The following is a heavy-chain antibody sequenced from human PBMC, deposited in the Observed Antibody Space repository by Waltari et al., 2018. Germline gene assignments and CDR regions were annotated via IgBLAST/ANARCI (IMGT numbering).Heavy chain of an antibody. CDR2: IYYSGST. J-gene: IGHJ3*02. D-gene: IGHD4-17*01. CDR1: GGSISSSRYY. Sequence: QLQLQESGPGLVKPSETLSLTCTVSGGSISSSRYYWGWIRQPPGKGLEWIGSIYYSGSTYYNPSLKSRVTISVDTSKNQFSLKLSSVTAADTAVYYCARDPRDGDFLEDAFDIWGQGTMVTVSS. V-gene: IGHV4-39*07. CDR3: ARDPRDGDFLEDAFDI.